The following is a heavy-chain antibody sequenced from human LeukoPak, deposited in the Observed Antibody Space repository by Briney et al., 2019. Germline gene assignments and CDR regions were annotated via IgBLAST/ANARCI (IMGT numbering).Heavy chain of an antibody. CDR1: GFTFSSYS. Sequence: PGGSLRLSCAASGFTFSSYSMNWVRQAPGKGLEWVSYISSSSSTIYYADSVKGRFTISRDNAKNSLYLQMNSLRAEDTAVYYCARDRAPYYDYVWGSYRPTVHAYGMDVWGQGTTVTVSS. CDR3: ARDRAPYYDYVWGSYRPTVHAYGMDV. J-gene: IGHJ6*02. V-gene: IGHV3-48*01. D-gene: IGHD3-16*02. CDR2: ISSSSSTI.